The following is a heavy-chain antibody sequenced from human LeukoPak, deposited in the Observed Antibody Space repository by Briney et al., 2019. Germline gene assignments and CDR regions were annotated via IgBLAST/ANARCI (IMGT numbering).Heavy chain of an antibody. CDR1: GSSISSGGYY. CDR2: IYYSRST. J-gene: IGHJ4*02. CDR3: ARDGYNSGYFDY. D-gene: IGHD1-1*01. V-gene: IGHV4-30-4*01. Sequence: SQTLSLTCTVSGSSISSGGYYWNWIRQPPGKGLEWIGYIYYSRSTSYRPSLKSRLTISVDTSKNQFSLKLSSVTAADTAVYHCARDGYNSGYFDYWDQGTLVTVSS.